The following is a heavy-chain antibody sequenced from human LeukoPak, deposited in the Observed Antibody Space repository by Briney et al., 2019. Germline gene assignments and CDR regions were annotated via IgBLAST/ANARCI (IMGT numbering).Heavy chain of an antibody. Sequence: PGGSLRLSCAASGFAFSSYGMHWVRQAPGKGLEWVAFIRNDGSNKYYADSVKGRFTISRDNSKNTLYLQMNSLRAEDTAVYYCAKDRVTMVRGVIITFDYWGQGTLVTVSS. V-gene: IGHV3-30*02. J-gene: IGHJ4*02. CDR3: AKDRVTMVRGVIITFDY. CDR2: IRNDGSNK. CDR1: GFAFSSYG. D-gene: IGHD3-10*01.